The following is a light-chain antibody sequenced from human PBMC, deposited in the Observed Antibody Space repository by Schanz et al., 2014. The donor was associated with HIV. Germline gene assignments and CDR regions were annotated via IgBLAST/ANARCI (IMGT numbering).Light chain of an antibody. J-gene: IGKJ1*01. CDR1: QSVSSSY. CDR2: GAS. Sequence: EIVLTQSPGTLSLSPGERATLSCRASQSVSSSYLAWYQQKPGQAPRLLIYGASSRATGIPARFSGSGSGTDFTLSISSLQSEDFAVYYCQQYNNWPPTFGQGTKVEVK. CDR3: QQYNNWPPT. V-gene: IGKV3-20*01.